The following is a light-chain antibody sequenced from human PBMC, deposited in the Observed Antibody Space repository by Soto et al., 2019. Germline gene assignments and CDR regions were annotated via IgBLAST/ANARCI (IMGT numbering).Light chain of an antibody. J-gene: IGKJ1*01. CDR1: RGISTY. V-gene: IGKV1-9*01. CDR3: QHLNGYPRT. Sequence: DIQLTQSPSFLSASVGDRVTITCRASRGISTYLAWYQQEPGKAPKLLIYAASTLQSGVPSRFGGSGSGTEFTLTISSLQPEDFATYYCQHLNGYPRTFGQGTKVEIK. CDR2: AAS.